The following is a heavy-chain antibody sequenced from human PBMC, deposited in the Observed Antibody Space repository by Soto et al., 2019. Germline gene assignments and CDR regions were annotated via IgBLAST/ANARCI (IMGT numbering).Heavy chain of an antibody. Sequence: EVQLVQSGAEVKKPGESLKISCNGSGYSFTIYRIGWVRQMPGKGLEWMGIIYPGDSDTRYSPSFQVPVTISAAKSISTAYLQWSSLKASDTAMDSGARRGRGIGGYDYGMDVWGQGTTVTVSS. CDR3: ARRGRGIGGYDYGMDV. V-gene: IGHV5-51*03. CDR1: GYSFTIYR. J-gene: IGHJ6*02. D-gene: IGHD3-16*01. CDR2: IYPGDSDT.